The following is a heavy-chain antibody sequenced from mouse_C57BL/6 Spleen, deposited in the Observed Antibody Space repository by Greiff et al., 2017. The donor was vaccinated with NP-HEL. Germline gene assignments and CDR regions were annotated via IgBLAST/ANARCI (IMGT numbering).Heavy chain of an antibody. CDR3: ARSEAQASWLAY. V-gene: IGHV8-8*01. J-gene: IGHJ3*01. D-gene: IGHD3-2*02. Sequence: QVTLKESGPGILQPSQTLSLTCSFSGFSLSTFGMGVGWIRPPSGKGLEWLAHIWWDDDKYYNPALKSRLTISKDTSKNQVFLKNANVDTADTATYYCARSEAQASWLAYWGQGTLVTVSA. CDR1: GFSLSTFGMG. CDR2: IWWDDDK.